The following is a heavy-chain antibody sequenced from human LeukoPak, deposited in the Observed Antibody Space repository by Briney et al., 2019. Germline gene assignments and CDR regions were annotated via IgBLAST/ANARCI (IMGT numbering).Heavy chain of an antibody. D-gene: IGHD3-22*01. CDR1: GGSFSGYY. V-gene: IGHV4-34*01. Sequence: KPSETLSLNCAVYGGSFSGYYWSWIRHPPGKGLEWIGEINHSGSANYNPSLKSRVTISVDTSKNQFSLKLSSVTAADTAVYYCARTYDSSGYAHDYWGQGTLVTVSS. CDR3: ARTYDSSGYAHDY. J-gene: IGHJ4*02. CDR2: INHSGSA.